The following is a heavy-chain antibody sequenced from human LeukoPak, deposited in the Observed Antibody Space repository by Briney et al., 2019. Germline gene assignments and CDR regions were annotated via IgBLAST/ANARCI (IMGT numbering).Heavy chain of an antibody. CDR3: ARSAAGLSYGMDV. V-gene: IGHV4-59*08. CDR2: IYYSGST. CDR1: GGSISSYY. D-gene: IGHD6-13*01. J-gene: IGHJ6*02. Sequence: PSETLSLTCSVSGGSISSYYWSWIRQPPGKGLEWIGHIYYSGSTNYNPSLKSRVTISVDTSKNQFSLKLSSVTAADTAVYFCARSAAGLSYGMDVWGQGTTVTVSS.